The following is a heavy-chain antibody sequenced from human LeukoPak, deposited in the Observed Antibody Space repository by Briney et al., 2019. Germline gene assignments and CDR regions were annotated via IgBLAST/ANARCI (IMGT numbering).Heavy chain of an antibody. CDR2: IYSTGST. Sequence: SETLSLTCTVSGYSISSGYYWGWIRQPAGKGLEWIGRIYSTGSTNYNPSLKSRVTMSVDTSKNQFSLRLRSVTAADTAVHYCARQIASAGTAGFDFWGQGALVTVSS. J-gene: IGHJ4*02. D-gene: IGHD6-13*01. CDR1: GYSISSGYY. CDR3: ARQIASAGTAGFDF. V-gene: IGHV4-38-2*02.